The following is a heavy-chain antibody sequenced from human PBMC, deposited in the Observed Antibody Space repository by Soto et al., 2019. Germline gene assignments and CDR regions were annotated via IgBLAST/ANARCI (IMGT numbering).Heavy chain of an antibody. J-gene: IGHJ4*02. V-gene: IGHV1-18*04. CDR1: GYTFTSYG. Sequence: QVQLVQSGAEVKKPGASVKVSCKASGYTFTSYGISWVRQAPGQGLERMGWISAYNGNTNYAQKLQGRVTMTTDTSTSTAYMELRSLRSDDTAVYYCARDFRSRHRYSNYVGVDYWGQGTLVTVSS. CDR2: ISAYNGNT. D-gene: IGHD4-4*01. CDR3: ARDFRSRHRYSNYVGVDY.